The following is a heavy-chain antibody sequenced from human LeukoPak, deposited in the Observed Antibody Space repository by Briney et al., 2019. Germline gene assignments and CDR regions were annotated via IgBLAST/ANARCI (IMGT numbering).Heavy chain of an antibody. J-gene: IGHJ3*02. CDR1: GYTFTGYY. CDR3: ARDPDNAGAFDI. D-gene: IGHD5-24*01. V-gene: IGHV1-2*02. CDR2: INPNSGGT. Sequence: ASVKVSCKASGYTFTGYYMHWVRQAPGQGLEWMGWINPNSGGTNYAQKFQGRVTMTRDTSISTAYMELSRLRSDDTAVYYCARDPDNAGAFDIWGQGTMVTVSS.